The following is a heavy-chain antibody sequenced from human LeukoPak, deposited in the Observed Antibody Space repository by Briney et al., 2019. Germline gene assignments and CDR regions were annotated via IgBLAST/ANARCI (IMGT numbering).Heavy chain of an antibody. CDR3: ARDLRFRSSWNAPRGPYSPDS. V-gene: IGHV3-30-3*01. Sequence: PGGSLRLSCAASGFTFSSYAMHWVRQAPGKGLEWVAVISYDGSNKYYADSVKGRFTISRDNSKNTLYLQMNSLRAEDTAVYYCARDLRFRSSWNAPRGPYSPDSWGQGTLVTVSS. CDR2: ISYDGSNK. D-gene: IGHD6-13*01. J-gene: IGHJ4*02. CDR1: GFTFSSYA.